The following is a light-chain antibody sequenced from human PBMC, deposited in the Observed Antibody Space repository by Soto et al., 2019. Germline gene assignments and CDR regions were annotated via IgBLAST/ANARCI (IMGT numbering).Light chain of an antibody. CDR2: WAS. CDR3: QQYYSTPHT. J-gene: IGKJ2*01. CDR1: QSLLYSSNNKNY. V-gene: IGKV4-1*01. Sequence: DIVMTQSPDSLAVSLGERATIDCMSSQSLLYSSNNKNYLAWYQHKPGQSPKLLIYWASTRESGVPDRFTGSGSGTYFTLTISSLQAEDVAVYYCQQYYSTPHTFGQGTKLEIK.